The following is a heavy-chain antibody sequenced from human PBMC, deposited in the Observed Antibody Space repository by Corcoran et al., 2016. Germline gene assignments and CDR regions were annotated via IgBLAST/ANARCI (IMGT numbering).Heavy chain of an antibody. D-gene: IGHD2-15*01. CDR2: IIPIFGTA. CDR3: ARGARGSELGGVDH. V-gene: IGHV1-69*01. Sequence: QVQLVQSGAEVKKPGSSVKVSCKASGGTFSSYAISRVRQAPGQGLEWMGGIIPIFGTANYAQKFQGRVTITADESTITAYMDLSSLRSEDTAVYYCARGARGSELGGVDHWGQGTVVTVSS. J-gene: IGHJ5*02. CDR1: GGTFSSYA.